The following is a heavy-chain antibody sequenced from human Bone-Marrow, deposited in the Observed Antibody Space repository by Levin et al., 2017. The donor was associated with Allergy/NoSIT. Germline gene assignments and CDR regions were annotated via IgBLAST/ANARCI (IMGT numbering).Heavy chain of an antibody. Sequence: PSETLSLTCTVSGGSISSGGYYWSWIRQRPGEGLEWIGYIYYTGGTNYNPSLESRLTMSVDTSKNQFSLRLSSVTAADTAVYYCARGLDYFDYWGQGTLVTVSS. CDR2: IYYTGGT. CDR1: GGSISSGGYY. V-gene: IGHV4-31*03. CDR3: ARGLDYFDY. J-gene: IGHJ4*02.